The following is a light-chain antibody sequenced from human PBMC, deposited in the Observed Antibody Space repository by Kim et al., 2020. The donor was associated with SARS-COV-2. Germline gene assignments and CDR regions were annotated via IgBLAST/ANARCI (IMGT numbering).Light chain of an antibody. V-gene: IGKV1-27*01. CDR2: GAS. CDR3: LKHDTSPFT. CDR1: QDISNY. J-gene: IGKJ1*01. Sequence: ASVGDRVTITCRASQDISNYLAWYRQNPGKAPKLLIYGASTLQYGVPSRFSGSGSGTDFTLTISSLQPEDFATYYCLKHDTSPFTFGQGTKVDIK.